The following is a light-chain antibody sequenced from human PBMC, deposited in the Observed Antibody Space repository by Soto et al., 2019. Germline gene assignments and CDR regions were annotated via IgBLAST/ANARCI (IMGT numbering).Light chain of an antibody. CDR1: TSDIGAYNY. J-gene: IGLJ1*01. CDR3: SSYTSSNTFYV. CDR2: EVS. Sequence: QSALTQPASVSGSPGQSITISCSGTTSDIGAYNYVSWFQQHPGKAPKLIIYEVSSRPSGVSNRFSGSKSGNTASLTISGLQAEDEADYYCSSYTSSNTFYVFGTGTKLTVL. V-gene: IGLV2-14*01.